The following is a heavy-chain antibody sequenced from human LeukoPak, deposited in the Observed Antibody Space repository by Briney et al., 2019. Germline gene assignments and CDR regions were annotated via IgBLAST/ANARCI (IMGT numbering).Heavy chain of an antibody. D-gene: IGHD6-13*01. V-gene: IGHV3-23*01. Sequence: GGSLRLSYAASGFTFSSYAMTWVRQASGKGLEWVSAIRGSGTGTYYADSVKGRFTISRDNSKNTVYLHMNSLRAEDTAKYYCARHNGAAAGVPYYFDSWGQGTLVTVSS. CDR2: IRGSGTGT. CDR3: ARHNGAAAGVPYYFDS. J-gene: IGHJ4*02. CDR1: GFTFSSYA.